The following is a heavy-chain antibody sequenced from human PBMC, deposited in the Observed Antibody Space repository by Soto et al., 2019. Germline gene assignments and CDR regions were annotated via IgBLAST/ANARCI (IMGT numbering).Heavy chain of an antibody. V-gene: IGHV1-69*08. CDR2: IIPILGIA. Sequence: QVQLVQSGAEVKKPGSSVKVSCKASGGTFSSYTISWVRQAPGQGLEWMGRIIPILGIANYAQKFQGRVTITADKSTSAAYMELSSLRSADTAVYYCARDGEGSSRGAWGQGTLVTVSS. D-gene: IGHD1-26*01. CDR3: ARDGEGSSRGA. J-gene: IGHJ5*02. CDR1: GGTFSSYT.